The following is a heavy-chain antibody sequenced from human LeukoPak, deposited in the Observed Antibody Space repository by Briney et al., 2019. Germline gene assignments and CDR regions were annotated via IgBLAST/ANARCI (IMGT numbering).Heavy chain of an antibody. J-gene: IGHJ4*02. V-gene: IGHV3-23*01. CDR1: RFTFSSYA. Sequence: GGSLRLSCAASRFTFSSYAMSWVRQAPGKGLEWVSAISGSGGSTYYADSVKGRFSISRDNSKNTLYLQMNSLRAEDTAVYYCAAMTSVTTGDYWGQGTLVTVSS. D-gene: IGHD4-11*01. CDR3: AAMTSVTTGDY. CDR2: ISGSGGST.